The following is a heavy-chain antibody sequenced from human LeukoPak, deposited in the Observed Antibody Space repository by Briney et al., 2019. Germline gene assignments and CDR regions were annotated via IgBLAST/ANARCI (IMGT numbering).Heavy chain of an antibody. CDR3: ARLSYYGGNSGSTFDY. V-gene: IGHV4-59*08. CDR1: GGPISSYY. J-gene: IGHJ4*02. Sequence: SETLSLTCTVSGGPISSYYWSWIRQPPGKGLEWIGYIYYSGSTNYNPSLKSRVTISVDTSKNQFSLKLSSVTAADTAVYYCARLSYYGGNSGSTFDYWGQGTLVTVSS. CDR2: IYYSGST. D-gene: IGHD4-23*01.